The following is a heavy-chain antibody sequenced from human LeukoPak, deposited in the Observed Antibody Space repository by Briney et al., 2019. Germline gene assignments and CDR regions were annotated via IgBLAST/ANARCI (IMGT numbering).Heavy chain of an antibody. V-gene: IGHV3-30*18. CDR1: GFTFSSYG. J-gene: IGHJ4*02. CDR2: MSSDGSNK. Sequence: GGSLRLSCAASGFTFSSYGMHWVRQAPGKGLEWVATMSSDGSNKYCADSVKGRFTISRDNSKNTLYLQMNSLRAEDTAVYYCAKDGGSVYGSGVSHFDYWGQGTLVTVSS. D-gene: IGHD6-19*01. CDR3: AKDGGSVYGSGVSHFDY.